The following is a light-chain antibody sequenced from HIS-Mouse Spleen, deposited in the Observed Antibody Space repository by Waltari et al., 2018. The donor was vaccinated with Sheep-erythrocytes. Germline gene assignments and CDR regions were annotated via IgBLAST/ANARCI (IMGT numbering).Light chain of an antibody. V-gene: IGKV3-15*01. CDR2: GAS. CDR3: QQYNNWPPWT. Sequence: EIVMTQSPATLSVSPGERATLSCRASQSVSSNLAWYQQKPGQAPRLRIYGASTGATGIPARFSGSGSGTEFTLTISSMQSEDFAVYYCQQYNNWPPWTFGQGTKVEIK. J-gene: IGKJ1*01. CDR1: QSVSSN.